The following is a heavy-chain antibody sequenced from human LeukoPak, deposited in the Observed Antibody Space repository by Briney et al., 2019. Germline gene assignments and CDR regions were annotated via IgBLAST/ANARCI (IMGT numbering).Heavy chain of an antibody. CDR3: TRQGELATIDY. J-gene: IGHJ4*02. CDR2: MRGKANSYAT. Sequence: GGSLRLSCAASGFTFSGSAMHWVRQASGKGLEWVGRMRGKANSYATGYAASVKGRFTISRDDSKNTAYLQMNSLKTEDTAVYYCTRQGELATIDYWGQGTLVTVSS. CDR1: GFTFSGSA. D-gene: IGHD5-24*01. V-gene: IGHV3-73*01.